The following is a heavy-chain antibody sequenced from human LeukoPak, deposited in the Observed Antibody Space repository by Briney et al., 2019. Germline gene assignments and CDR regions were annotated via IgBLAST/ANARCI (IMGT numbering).Heavy chain of an antibody. Sequence: GGPLILSCAASGFFFSSYAMTWVRQAPGKGLEWVSSISGGDDRTYYTDSVKGRFTISRDSSKNTLYLQMNSLRVDDTAVYYCATRPGAIIGPLDYWGQGILVTVSS. CDR2: ISGGDDRT. CDR1: GFFFSSYA. V-gene: IGHV3-23*01. D-gene: IGHD2-2*01. CDR3: ATRPGAIIGPLDY. J-gene: IGHJ4*02.